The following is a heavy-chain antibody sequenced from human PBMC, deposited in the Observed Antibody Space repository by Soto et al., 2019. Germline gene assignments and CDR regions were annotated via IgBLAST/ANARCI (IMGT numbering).Heavy chain of an antibody. Sequence: PSETLSLTCTVSGGSISSSSYYWGWIRQPPGKGLEWIGSIYYSGSTYYTPSLKSRVTISVDTSKNQFSLKLSSVTAADTAVYYCARLVIAPAGEVNYWGQGTLVTVSS. J-gene: IGHJ4*02. CDR3: ARLVIAPAGEVNY. CDR2: IYYSGST. V-gene: IGHV4-39*01. D-gene: IGHD6-13*01. CDR1: GGSISSSSYY.